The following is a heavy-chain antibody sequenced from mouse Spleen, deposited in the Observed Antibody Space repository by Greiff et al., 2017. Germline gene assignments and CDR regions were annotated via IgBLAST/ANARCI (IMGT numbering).Heavy chain of an antibody. CDR1: GFTFSSYA. V-gene: IGHV5-9-3*01. CDR2: ISSGGSYT. CDR3: ARAGNYAMDY. J-gene: IGHJ4*01. Sequence: EVQRVESGGGLVKPGGSLKLSCAASGFTFSSYAMSWVRQTPEKRLEWVATISSGGSYTYYPDSVKGRFTISRDNAKNTLYLQMSSLRSEDTAMYYCARAGNYAMDYWGQGTSVTVSS. D-gene: IGHD1-1*01.